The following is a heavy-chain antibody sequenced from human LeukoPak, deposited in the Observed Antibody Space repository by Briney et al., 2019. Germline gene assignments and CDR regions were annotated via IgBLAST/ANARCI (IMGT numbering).Heavy chain of an antibody. CDR2: IFASGTT. Sequence: SETLSLTCTVSGASISAYYWSWIRQPAGKGLEWIGRIFASGTTNYNPSLESRVTMSVDTSKNQFSLKLSLVTAADTAVYCVQGGPLRSDYWGQGTLVTVSS. D-gene: IGHD5/OR15-5a*01. J-gene: IGHJ4*02. V-gene: IGHV4-4*07. CDR3: QGGPLRSDY. CDR1: GASISAYY.